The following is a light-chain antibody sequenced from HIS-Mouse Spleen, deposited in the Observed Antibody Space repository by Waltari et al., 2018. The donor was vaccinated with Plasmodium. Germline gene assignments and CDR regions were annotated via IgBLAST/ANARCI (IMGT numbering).Light chain of an antibody. V-gene: IGLV2-23*03. CDR2: EGS. J-gene: IGLJ3*02. CDR3: CSYAGSSTFV. CDR1: SIHVGRLHL. Sequence: QSALTQPASGSGSPGQPITLSCPGTSIHVGRLHLVPWYQQHPGNTPKLMINEGSKRPSGVSNRFSGSKSGNTASLTISGLQAEDEADYYCCSYAGSSTFVFGGGTKLTVL.